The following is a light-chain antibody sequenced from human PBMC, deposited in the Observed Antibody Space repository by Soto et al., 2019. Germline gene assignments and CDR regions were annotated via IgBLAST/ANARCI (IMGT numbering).Light chain of an antibody. V-gene: IGLV2-23*01. CDR1: SGFVGSFSL. Sequence: QTVLAQPASKSGSPGQSTTISCTGTSGFVGSFSLVSWYPQHPGKGPKVTIPEGHRRLSGGRDRFSGSHSVNSTSLTNYGLRADGEAYYYCCLYTGAPTYVFGNGRKGTGL. CDR2: EGH. CDR3: CLYTGAPTYV. J-gene: IGLJ1*01.